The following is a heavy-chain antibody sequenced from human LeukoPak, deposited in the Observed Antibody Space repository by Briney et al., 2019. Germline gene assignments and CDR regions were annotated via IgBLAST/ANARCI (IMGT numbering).Heavy chain of an antibody. V-gene: IGHV3-30-3*01. D-gene: IGHD3-22*01. CDR1: GFTFSSYA. J-gene: IGHJ6*02. Sequence: GGSLRLSCAAPGFTFSSYAMHWVRQAPGKGLEWVAVISYDGSNKYYADSVKGRFTISRDNSKNTLYLQMNSLRAEDTAVYYCASCGYYDSSGYYPLGWYYGMDVWGQGTTVTVSS. CDR3: ASCGYYDSSGYYPLGWYYGMDV. CDR2: ISYDGSNK.